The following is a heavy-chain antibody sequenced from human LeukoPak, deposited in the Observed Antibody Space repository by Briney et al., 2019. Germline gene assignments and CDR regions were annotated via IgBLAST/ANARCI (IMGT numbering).Heavy chain of an antibody. Sequence: GGSLRLSCAASGFTFSTYDMSWVRQAPGKGLEWVSSISSSSSYIYYADSVKGRFTISRDNAKNSLYLQMNSLRAEDTAVYYCARDEIVATTKANYYYKDVWGKGTTVTISS. CDR2: ISSSSSYI. CDR1: GFTFSTYD. J-gene: IGHJ6*03. CDR3: ARDEIVATTKANYYYKDV. D-gene: IGHD5-12*01. V-gene: IGHV3-21*01.